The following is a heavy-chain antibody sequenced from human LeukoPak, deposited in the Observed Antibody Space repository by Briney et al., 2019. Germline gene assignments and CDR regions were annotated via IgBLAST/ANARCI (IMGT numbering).Heavy chain of an antibody. Sequence: SETLSLTCAVYGGSFSGYYWSWIRQPPRKGREWIGEINHSGSTNYNPSLQSRIPISVDTSKNQFSLKLSSVTAADTAVYYCARDVDPLGLDYWGQGTLVTVSS. CDR3: ARDVDPLGLDY. V-gene: IGHV4-34*01. CDR1: GGSFSGYY. J-gene: IGHJ4*02. CDR2: INHSGST. D-gene: IGHD5-12*01.